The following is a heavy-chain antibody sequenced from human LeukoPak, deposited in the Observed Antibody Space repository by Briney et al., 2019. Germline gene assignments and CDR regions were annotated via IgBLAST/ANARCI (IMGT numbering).Heavy chain of an antibody. Sequence: SETLSLTCSVSIGSVSSSSYYWGWIRQPPGKGLEWIGSIYYTGSTYYNPSLKSRVTISIDTSKNQFSLRLSSVTAADTAVYYCARAAAGSELFDPWGQGTLVTVSS. CDR3: ARAAAGSELFDP. J-gene: IGHJ5*02. V-gene: IGHV4-39*07. D-gene: IGHD6-13*01. CDR1: IGSVSSSSYY. CDR2: IYYTGST.